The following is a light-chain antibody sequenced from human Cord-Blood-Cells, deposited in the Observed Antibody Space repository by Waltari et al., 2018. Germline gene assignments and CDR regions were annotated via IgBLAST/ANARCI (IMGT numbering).Light chain of an antibody. Sequence: DIQMTQSPSSLYAPVAERVTIPCRASQSISSYLNWYQQKPGKAPKLLIYAASSLQSGVPSRFSGSGSGTDFTLTISSLQPEDFATYYCQQSYSTRFTFGPGTKVDIK. CDR3: QQSYSTRFT. V-gene: IGKV1-39*01. J-gene: IGKJ3*01. CDR1: QSISSY. CDR2: AAS.